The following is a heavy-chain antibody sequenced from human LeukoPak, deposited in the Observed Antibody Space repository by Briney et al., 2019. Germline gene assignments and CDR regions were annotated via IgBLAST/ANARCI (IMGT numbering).Heavy chain of an antibody. J-gene: IGHJ4*02. V-gene: IGHV3-33*01. CDR3: ARERPFGRYYGSGSSVCVDY. CDR2: IWYDGSNK. D-gene: IGHD3-10*01. Sequence: PGGSLRLSCAASGFTFSSYGMHWVRQAPGKGLEWVAVIWYDGSNKYYADSVKGRFTISRDNSKNTLYLQMNSLRAEDTAVYYCARERPFGRYYGSGSSVCVDYWGQGTLVTVSS. CDR1: GFTFSSYG.